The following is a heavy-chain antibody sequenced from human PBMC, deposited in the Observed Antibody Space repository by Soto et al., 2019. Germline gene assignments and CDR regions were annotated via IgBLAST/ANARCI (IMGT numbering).Heavy chain of an antibody. V-gene: IGHV3-30*18. J-gene: IGHJ4*02. CDR2: ISYDGSNK. Sequence: QPGGSLRLSCAASGFTFSSYGMHWVRQAPGKGLEWVAVISYDGSNKYYADSVKGRFTISRDNSKNTLYLQMNSLRAEDTAVYYSAKDHRPLRFLEWLDGFDYWGQGTLVTVSS. D-gene: IGHD3-3*01. CDR1: GFTFSSYG. CDR3: AKDHRPLRFLEWLDGFDY.